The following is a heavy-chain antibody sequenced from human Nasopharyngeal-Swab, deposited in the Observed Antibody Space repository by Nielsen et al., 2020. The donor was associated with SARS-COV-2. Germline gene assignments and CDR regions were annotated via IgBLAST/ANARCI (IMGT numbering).Heavy chain of an antibody. Sequence: ASVKVSCKASGYTFTSYYMHWVRQAPGQGLEWMGIINPSGGSTSYAQKFQGRVTMTRDTSTSTVYMELSSLRSEDTAVYYCARVGWYYYGSGSYYNHYYYYYMDVWGKGTTVTVSS. D-gene: IGHD3-10*01. CDR3: ARVGWYYYGSGSYYNHYYYYYMDV. CDR1: GYTFTSYY. J-gene: IGHJ6*03. V-gene: IGHV1-46*01. CDR2: INPSGGST.